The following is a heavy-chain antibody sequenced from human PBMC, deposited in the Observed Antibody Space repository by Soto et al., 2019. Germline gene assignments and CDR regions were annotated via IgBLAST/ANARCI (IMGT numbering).Heavy chain of an antibody. J-gene: IGHJ4*02. Sequence: SETLSLTCTVSGGSISSSSYYWGWIRQPPGKGLEWIGSIYYSGSTYYNPSLKSRVTISVDTSKNQFSLKLSSVTAADTAVYYCARQARHTGRDYWGQGTLVTVS. CDR2: IYYSGST. CDR1: GGSISSSSYY. V-gene: IGHV4-39*01. CDR3: ARQARHTGRDY. D-gene: IGHD5-18*01.